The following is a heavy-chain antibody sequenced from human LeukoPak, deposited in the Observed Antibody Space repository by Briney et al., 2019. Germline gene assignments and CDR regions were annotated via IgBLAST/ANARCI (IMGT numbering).Heavy chain of an antibody. D-gene: IGHD3-10*01. CDR1: GFTFTSYW. V-gene: IGHV3-7*01. J-gene: IGHJ4*02. Sequence: GGSLRLSCSASGFTFTSYWMNWVRQAPGKGLEWVANINQDESEKYYVDSVKGRFTISRDNAKNSLFLQMHGLRAEDTAIYYCVKPYYYSSGSFNWGQGTLLTVSS. CDR3: VKPYYYSSGSFN. CDR2: INQDESEK.